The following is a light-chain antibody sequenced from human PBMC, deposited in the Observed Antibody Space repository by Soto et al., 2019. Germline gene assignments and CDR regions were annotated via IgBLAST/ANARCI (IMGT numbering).Light chain of an antibody. CDR3: QQYNSNPPWT. V-gene: IGKV1-5*03. J-gene: IGKJ1*01. CDR1: QSISRW. CDR2: QAS. Sequence: DIQMTQSPSILSASVGDRVTITCRASQSISRWLGWYQQKPGKAPKLLIYQASSLESGVPSRFSGRGSGTEFTLTISSLQPDDFATYYCQQYNSNPPWTFGQGTKVEIK.